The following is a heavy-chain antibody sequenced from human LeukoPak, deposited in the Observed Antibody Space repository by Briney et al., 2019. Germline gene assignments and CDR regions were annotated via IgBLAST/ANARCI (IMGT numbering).Heavy chain of an antibody. V-gene: IGHV5-51*01. CDR3: ARQSRDGSKTRGYYFDY. J-gene: IGHJ4*02. CDR2: IYPADSDT. D-gene: IGHD3-10*01. Sequence: GESLKISCQVSGYIFAHYWIGWVRQMPGNGLESMGIIYPADSDTTYSPSFQGQVTISVDKSISTVYLQWSSLKASDTAMYYCARQSRDGSKTRGYYFDYWGQGTLVTVSS. CDR1: GYIFAHYW.